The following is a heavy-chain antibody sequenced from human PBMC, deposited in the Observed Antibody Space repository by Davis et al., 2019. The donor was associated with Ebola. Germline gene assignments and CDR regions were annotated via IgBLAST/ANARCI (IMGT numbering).Heavy chain of an antibody. CDR2: ISGSGST. V-gene: IGHV3-23*01. D-gene: IGHD2-2*01. CDR3: AKGLYCSSTTCHEGGWFGP. CDR1: GFTFTSYS. Sequence: PGGSLRLSCAASGFTFTSYSMTWVRQAPGKGLEWVSGISGSGSTYYADSVKGRFTFSRDNSKNTLYLQMNSLRAADTAVYYCAKGLYCSSTTCHEGGWFGPWGQGTLVTVSS. J-gene: IGHJ5*02.